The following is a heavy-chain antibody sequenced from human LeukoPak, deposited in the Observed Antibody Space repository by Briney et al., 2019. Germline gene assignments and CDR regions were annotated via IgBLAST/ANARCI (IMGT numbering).Heavy chain of an antibody. CDR3: ARGFQGSGSYFDY. V-gene: IGHV3-20*04. Sequence: GGSLRLSCAASGFTFDDYGMSWVRQAPGKGLERVSGINWNGGSTGYADSVKGRFTISRDNAKNSLYLQMNSLRAEDTALYCCARGFQGSGSYFDYWGQGTLVPISS. CDR1: GFTFDDYG. D-gene: IGHD1-26*01. CDR2: INWNGGST. J-gene: IGHJ4*02.